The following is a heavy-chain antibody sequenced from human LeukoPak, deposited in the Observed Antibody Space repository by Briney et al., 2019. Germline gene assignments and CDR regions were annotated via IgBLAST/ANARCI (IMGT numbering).Heavy chain of an antibody. V-gene: IGHV3-30*04. Sequence: GGSLRLSCAASGFTFGSSAMHWVRQAPGKGLEWVAVISYDGSNKYYAGSVKGRFTISRDNSKNTLYLQMNSLRVEDTAVYYCAAYCSGGSCYPPTFQHWGQGTLVTVSS. CDR2: ISYDGSNK. CDR1: GFTFGSSA. D-gene: IGHD2-15*01. J-gene: IGHJ1*01. CDR3: AAYCSGGSCYPPTFQH.